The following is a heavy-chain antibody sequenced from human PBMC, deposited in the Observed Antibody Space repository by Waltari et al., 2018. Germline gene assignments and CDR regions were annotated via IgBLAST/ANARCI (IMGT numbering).Heavy chain of an antibody. Sequence: QVQLVQSGAEVKKPGSSVKVSCKASGGTFSSYAISWVRQAPGQGLEWMGGIIPSFGTANYAQKVQGRVTITADESTSTAYMELSSLRSEDTAVYYCARVRDCSSTSCYTDGFDYWGQGTLVTVSS. D-gene: IGHD2-2*02. CDR3: ARVRDCSSTSCYTDGFDY. J-gene: IGHJ4*02. CDR2: IIPSFGTA. V-gene: IGHV1-69*12. CDR1: GGTFSSYA.